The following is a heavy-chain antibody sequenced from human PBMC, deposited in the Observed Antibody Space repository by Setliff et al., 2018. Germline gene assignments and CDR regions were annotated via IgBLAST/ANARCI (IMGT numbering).Heavy chain of an antibody. J-gene: IGHJ4*02. CDR3: ARDTGSGLDY. V-gene: IGHV1-46*01. CDR2: ITPSGDDT. D-gene: IGHD6-19*01. CDR1: GYTFANYY. Sequence: GASVKVSCKASGYTFANYYMHWVRQAPGEGLEWMGIITPSGDDTSYAQKFQGRVTITRDMSTSSVYMELSSLRSEDTAVYYCARDTGSGLDYWGQGTLVTVSS.